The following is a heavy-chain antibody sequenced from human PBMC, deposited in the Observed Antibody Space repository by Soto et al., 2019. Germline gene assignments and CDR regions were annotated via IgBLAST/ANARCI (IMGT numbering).Heavy chain of an antibody. D-gene: IGHD3-22*01. Sequence: GASVKFSCKASGGSFSTYPVSWVRQAPGQGLECLGVIIPLFGTTNYAQKFQGRVTLTADDSTSTAYMELSSLSSADTAVYYCAINVDSGYYVRWVDPWGQGTLVTVSS. CDR2: IIPLFGTT. CDR3: AINVDSGYYVRWVDP. J-gene: IGHJ5*02. V-gene: IGHV1-69*13. CDR1: GGSFSTYP.